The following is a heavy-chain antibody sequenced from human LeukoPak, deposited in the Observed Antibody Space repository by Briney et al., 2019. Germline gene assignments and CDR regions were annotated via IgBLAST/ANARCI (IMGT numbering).Heavy chain of an antibody. J-gene: IGHJ4*02. D-gene: IGHD2-15*01. CDR1: GFTFSNYA. V-gene: IGHV3-23*01. CDR2: IGTGYDT. CDR3: AKNVPGRAIDY. Sequence: PGGSLRLSCAASGFTFSNYAMSWVRQAPGKGLEWVSTIGTGYDTYYTDSVKGRFTISRDNSKNTLSLQMSSLRAEDTAAYYCAKNVPGRAIDYWGQGTLVTVSS.